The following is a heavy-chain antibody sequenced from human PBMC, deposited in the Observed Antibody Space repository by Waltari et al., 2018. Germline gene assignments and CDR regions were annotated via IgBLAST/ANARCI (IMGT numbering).Heavy chain of an antibody. CDR1: GFRFSNYW. Sequence: EVQLVESGGGLVQPGGSLTLSCAASGFRFSNYWMSWVRQAPGKGLEWVANIRRDGNEKQYVDPVKGRFIVSRDNAEKSLYLQMSSLRAEDTAVYYCARTDPTSFGYFDYWGQGTLVTVSS. CDR2: IRRDGNEK. J-gene: IGHJ4*02. CDR3: ARTDPTSFGYFDY. D-gene: IGHD3-10*01. V-gene: IGHV3-7*01.